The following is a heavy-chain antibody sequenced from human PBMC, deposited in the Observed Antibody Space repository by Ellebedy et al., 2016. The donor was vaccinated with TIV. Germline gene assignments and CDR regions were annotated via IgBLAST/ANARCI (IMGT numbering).Heavy chain of an antibody. CDR1: DSSISDYY. D-gene: IGHD2-21*01. J-gene: IGHJ4*02. V-gene: IGHV4-59*08. CDR2: FYGSGTT. CDR3: ARHIVVPTPGFEY. Sequence: SETLSLTCSVSDSSISDYYWSWIRQPPGKGLEWIGHFYGSGTTDYKPSPKGRVTISADTSKNQFSLKLNSVTAADTAVYFCARHIVVPTPGFEYWGQGILVTVSS.